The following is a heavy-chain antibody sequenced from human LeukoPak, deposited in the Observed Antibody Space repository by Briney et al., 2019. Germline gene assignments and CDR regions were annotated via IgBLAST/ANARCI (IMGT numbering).Heavy chain of an antibody. J-gene: IGHJ4*02. Sequence: PGGSLRLSCAASGFTVSTNYMTWVRQTPGKGLEWVSLIHSSGSTTQADSVKGRFTISRDNSKNTVYLQMNGLRAEDTAVYYCARDGSSGWHHDYWGQETLVTVSS. V-gene: IGHV3-66*01. CDR3: ARDGSSGWHHDY. CDR1: GFTVSTNY. D-gene: IGHD3-22*01. CDR2: IHSSGST.